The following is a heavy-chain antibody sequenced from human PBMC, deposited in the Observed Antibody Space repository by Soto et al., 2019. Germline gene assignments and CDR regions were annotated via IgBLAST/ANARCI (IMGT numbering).Heavy chain of an antibody. Sequence: PGGSLRLSCAASGFTLSSYWMSWVRQAPGKGLEWVANIKQDGSEKYYVDSVKGRVTISRDNAKNSLYLQMNSLRAEDTAVYYCARPLYDFWSGYYTGPGAFDIWGQGTMVTVSS. D-gene: IGHD3-3*01. CDR2: IKQDGSEK. CDR3: ARPLYDFWSGYYTGPGAFDI. V-gene: IGHV3-7*01. CDR1: GFTLSSYW. J-gene: IGHJ3*02.